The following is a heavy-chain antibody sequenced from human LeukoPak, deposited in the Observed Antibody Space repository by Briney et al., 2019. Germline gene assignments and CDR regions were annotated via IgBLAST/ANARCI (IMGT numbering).Heavy chain of an antibody. V-gene: IGHV5-51*01. Sequence: PGESLKISCKGSGYSFTSCWIGWVRQMPGKGLEWMGIIYPGDSDTRYSPSFQGQVTISADKSISTAYLQWSSLKASDTAMYYCARRDYGDYASNWFDPWGQGTLVTVSS. CDR3: ARRDYGDYASNWFDP. J-gene: IGHJ5*02. CDR1: GYSFTSCW. D-gene: IGHD4-17*01. CDR2: IYPGDSDT.